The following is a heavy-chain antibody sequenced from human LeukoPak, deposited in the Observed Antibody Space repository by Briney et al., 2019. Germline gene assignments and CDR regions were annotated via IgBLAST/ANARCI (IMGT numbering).Heavy chain of an antibody. CDR2: INPNSGGT. CDR1: GGTFSSYA. V-gene: IGHV1-2*04. D-gene: IGHD5-24*01. Sequence: ASVKVSCKASGGTFSSYAISWVRQAPGQGLEWMGWINPNSGGTNYAQKFQGWVTMTRDTSISTAYMELSRLRSDDTAVYYCATGSDGYNVDYWGQGTLVTVSS. J-gene: IGHJ4*02. CDR3: ATGSDGYNVDY.